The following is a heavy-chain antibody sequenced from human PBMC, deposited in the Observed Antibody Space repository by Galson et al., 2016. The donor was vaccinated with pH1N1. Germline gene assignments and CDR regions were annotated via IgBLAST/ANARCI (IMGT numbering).Heavy chain of an antibody. CDR1: GFSLSTSGMC. Sequence: PALVKPTQTLTLTCTFSGFSLSTSGMCVSWIRQPPGQALEWLALIDWDDDKYYSTSLKTRLTTSKDTSKNQVVLIMTNMDPVDTATYYCARNLYGDYSHYFDYWGQGTLVTVSS. CDR2: IDWDDDK. D-gene: IGHD4-17*01. J-gene: IGHJ4*02. CDR3: ARNLYGDYSHYFDY. V-gene: IGHV2-70*01.